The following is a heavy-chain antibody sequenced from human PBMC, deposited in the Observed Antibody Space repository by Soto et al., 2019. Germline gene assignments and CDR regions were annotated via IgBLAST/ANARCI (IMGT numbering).Heavy chain of an antibody. D-gene: IGHD5-18*01. CDR2: ISYDGSNK. CDR3: AKDGVYTAMVMGVFYY. CDR1: GFTFSSYS. Sequence: GGSLRLSCAASGFTFSSYSMNWVRQAPGKGLEWVAVISYDGSNKYYADSVKGRFTISRDNSKNTLYLQLNSLRAEDTAVYYCAKDGVYTAMVMGVFYYWGQGTLVTVSS. J-gene: IGHJ4*02. V-gene: IGHV3-30*18.